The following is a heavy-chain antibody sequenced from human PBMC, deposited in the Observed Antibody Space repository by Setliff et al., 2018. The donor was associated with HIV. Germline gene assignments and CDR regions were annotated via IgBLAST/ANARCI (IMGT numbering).Heavy chain of an antibody. V-gene: IGHV4-34*01. J-gene: IGHJ6*03. CDR2: INHSGST. D-gene: IGHD1-1*01. CDR3: ARVRDPNWNYDMDV. Sequence: SETLSLTCAVYGGSFNNYYWSWVRQPPGKGLEWIGEINHSGSTSYNPSLKSRVTISVDTSKNQFSLKLNSITAADTAIYFCARVRDPNWNYDMDVWGQGTTVTVSS. CDR1: GGSFNNYY.